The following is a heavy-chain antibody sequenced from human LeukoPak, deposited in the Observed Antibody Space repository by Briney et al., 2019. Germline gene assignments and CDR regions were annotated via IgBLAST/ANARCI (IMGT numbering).Heavy chain of an antibody. CDR2: INHSGST. V-gene: IGHV4-34*01. J-gene: IGHJ4*02. CDR3: ARARGDQSNDY. D-gene: IGHD2-21*01. Sequence: PSETLSLTCAVYGGSFSGYYWSWIRQPPGKGLEWIGEINHSGSTNYNPSLKSRVTISVDTSKNQFSLKLSSVTAADTAVYYCARARGDQSNDYWGQGTLVTVSS. CDR1: GGSFSGYY.